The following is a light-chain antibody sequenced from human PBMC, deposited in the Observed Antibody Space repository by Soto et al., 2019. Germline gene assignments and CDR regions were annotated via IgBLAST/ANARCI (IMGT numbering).Light chain of an antibody. Sequence: EIVMTQSPLSLPVTPGEPASISCRSSQSLLHSNGYNYLDWYLQKPGQPPQLLIYLGSSRASGAPDRFSGSGSGTNFTLRISRVEAEDAGVYYCMQTLQPLVTFGGGTKVEIK. CDR2: LGS. CDR1: QSLLHSNGYNY. V-gene: IGKV2-28*01. CDR3: MQTLQPLVT. J-gene: IGKJ4*01.